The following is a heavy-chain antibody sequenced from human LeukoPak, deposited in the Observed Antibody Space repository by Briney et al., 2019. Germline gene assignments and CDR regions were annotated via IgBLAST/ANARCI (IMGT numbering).Heavy chain of an antibody. CDR3: AREGYSYGSLYNWFDP. CDR2: IYTSGST. CDR1: GGSISSYY. J-gene: IGHJ5*02. D-gene: IGHD5-18*01. Sequence: SETLSLTCTVSGGSISSYYWSWIRQPAGKGLEWIGRIYTSGSTNYNPSLKSRVTMSVDTSKNQFSLKLSSVTAADTAVYYCAREGYSYGSLYNWFDPWGQGTLVTVSS. V-gene: IGHV4-4*07.